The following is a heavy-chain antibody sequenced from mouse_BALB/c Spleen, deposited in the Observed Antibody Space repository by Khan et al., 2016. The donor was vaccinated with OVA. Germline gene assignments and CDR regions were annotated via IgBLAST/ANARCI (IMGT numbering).Heavy chain of an antibody. CDR1: GYTFTSYT. CDR3: VREGAYYRSDGGFAY. D-gene: IGHD2-14*01. CDR2: INPSNSYT. Sequence: VQLQESGAELARPGASVKMSCKASGYTFTSYTMHWVKQRPGQGLEWIGYINPSNSYTNYNQQFKDKATLTADKSSSTAYMQLSSLTSDDSAVYFCVREGAYYRSDGGFAYWGQGTLVTVSA. V-gene: IGHV1-4*01. J-gene: IGHJ3*01.